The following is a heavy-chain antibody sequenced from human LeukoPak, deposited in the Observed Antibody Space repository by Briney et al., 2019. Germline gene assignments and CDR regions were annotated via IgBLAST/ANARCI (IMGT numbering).Heavy chain of an antibody. Sequence: SETLSLTCTVSGGSISSSSYYWGWIRQPPGKGLEWIGNIYYSGSTYYNPSLKSRVTISVDTSKNQFSLKLSFVTAADTAVYYCARVSLGSRESFDPWGQGTLVTVSS. CDR3: ARVSLGSRESFDP. CDR2: IYYSGST. V-gene: IGHV4-39*07. CDR1: GGSISSSSYY. D-gene: IGHD3-10*01. J-gene: IGHJ5*02.